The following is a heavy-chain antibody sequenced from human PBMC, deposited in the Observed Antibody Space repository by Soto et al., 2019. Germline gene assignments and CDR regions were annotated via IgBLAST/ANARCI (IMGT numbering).Heavy chain of an antibody. V-gene: IGHV1-46*01. Sequence: QVQLVQSGAEVKKPGASVKLSCRTSGYTFTHYYIHWVRQAPGQGLEWLAIINPASGSTNYAQDFQGRVTLTMDTSTTTVYLELSGLRAEDTAFFYCARDLAAGDYWGQGTLVTVSS. J-gene: IGHJ4*02. CDR3: ARDLAAGDY. CDR2: INPASGST. CDR1: GYTFTHYY. D-gene: IGHD6-13*01.